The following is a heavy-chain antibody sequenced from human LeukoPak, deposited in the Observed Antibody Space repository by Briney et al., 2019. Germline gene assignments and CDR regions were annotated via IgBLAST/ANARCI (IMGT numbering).Heavy chain of an antibody. CDR2: IDEDGNPD. Sequence: PGGSLRLSCEVSGFTFNMYWMTWVRQAPGRGREWVANIDEDGNPDWYGDSLEGGFTVSRDITQRSLYLQMSGLRVKYTAVYYCAREVFPGGLLNPACDHGGQGAGVTVST. CDR1: GFTFNMYW. CDR3: AREVFPGGLLNPACDH. V-gene: IGHV3-7*01. D-gene: IGHD2/OR15-2a*01. J-gene: IGHJ4*02.